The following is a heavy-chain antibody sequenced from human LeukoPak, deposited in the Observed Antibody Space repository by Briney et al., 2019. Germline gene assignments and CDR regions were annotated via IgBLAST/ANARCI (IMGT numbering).Heavy chain of an antibody. CDR2: MNPREST. CDR1: GGSFSGYY. CDR3: ARGRQDVSVIVVVMTAVSYYLDV. J-gene: IGHJ6*03. Sequence: SETLSLTCAVYGGSFSGYYWTCIRQTPEKGLEGIGEMNPRESTHYNPSLKRRVTISLHTSKKQFPLALSSVTAADTAVYYCARGRQDVSVIVVVMTAVSYYLDVWGKGTTVTVS. D-gene: IGHD3-22*01. V-gene: IGHV4-34*01.